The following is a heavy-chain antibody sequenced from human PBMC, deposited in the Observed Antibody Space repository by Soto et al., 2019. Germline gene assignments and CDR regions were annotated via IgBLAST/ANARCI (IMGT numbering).Heavy chain of an antibody. CDR3: GKTRGAMIYAISVYGMDV. J-gene: IGHJ6*02. CDR2: ISVSADST. V-gene: IGHV3-23*01. D-gene: IGHD2-8*01. Sequence: EVQLLESGGGFIHPGGSLRLSCAASGFSFSSFAMNWVRQAPGKGLEWVSIISVSADSTFYADSVKGRFTISRDNSKSTLYLQINSLRAEDTAVYYCGKTRGAMIYAISVYGMDVLGQGTTVTVSS. CDR1: GFSFSSFA.